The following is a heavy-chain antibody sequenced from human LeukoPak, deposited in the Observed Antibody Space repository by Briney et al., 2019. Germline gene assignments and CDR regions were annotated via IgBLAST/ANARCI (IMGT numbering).Heavy chain of an antibody. CDR2: IYTSGST. V-gene: IGHV4-4*09. D-gene: IGHD6-19*01. J-gene: IGHJ6*03. CDR1: GGSISRYY. CDR3: ARLHSSPVRYYYMDV. Sequence: SETLSLTCTVSGGSISRYYWSWIRQPPGKGLEWIGYIYTSGSTNYNPSLKSRVTISVDTSKNQFSLKLSSVTAADTAVYYCARLHSSPVRYYYMDVWGKGTTVTVSS.